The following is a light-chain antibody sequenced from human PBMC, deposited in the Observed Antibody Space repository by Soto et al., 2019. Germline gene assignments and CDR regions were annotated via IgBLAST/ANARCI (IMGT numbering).Light chain of an antibody. V-gene: IGKV1-5*03. CDR3: QQYNSYSKT. J-gene: IGKJ1*01. CDR1: QSISSW. Sequence: DIQMTQSPSTLSASLGDRVTITCRASQSISSWLEWYQQKPGKAPKLLIYKASSLESGVPSRFRGSGSGTEFTLTISSLQPDDFETYYCQQYNSYSKTFGQGTKVDIK. CDR2: KAS.